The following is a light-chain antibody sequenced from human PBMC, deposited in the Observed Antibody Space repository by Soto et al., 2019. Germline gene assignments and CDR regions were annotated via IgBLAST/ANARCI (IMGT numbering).Light chain of an antibody. Sequence: QSVRTQPPSASGTPGQRVTISCSGSSSNIGSNTVNWYQQLPGTAPKLLIYSNNQRPSGVPDRFSGSKSGTSASLAISGLQSEDEADYYCAAWDDSLNGPGFGGGTKVTVL. CDR3: AAWDDSLNGPG. V-gene: IGLV1-44*01. CDR2: SNN. J-gene: IGLJ2*01. CDR1: SSNIGSNT.